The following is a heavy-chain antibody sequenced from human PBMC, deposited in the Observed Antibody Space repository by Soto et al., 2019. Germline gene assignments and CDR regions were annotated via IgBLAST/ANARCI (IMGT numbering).Heavy chain of an antibody. CDR3: AREGPLWFGESNEFDY. J-gene: IGHJ4*02. CDR1: GYTFTGYY. Sequence: ASVKVSCKASGYTFTGYYMHWVRQAPGQGLEWMGWINPNSGGTNYAQKFQGWVTMTRDTSISTAYMELSRLRSDDTAVYYCAREGPLWFGESNEFDYWGQGTLVTVSS. V-gene: IGHV1-2*04. CDR2: INPNSGGT. D-gene: IGHD3-10*01.